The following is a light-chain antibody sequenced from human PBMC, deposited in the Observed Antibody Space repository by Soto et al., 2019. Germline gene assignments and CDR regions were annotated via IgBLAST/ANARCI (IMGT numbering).Light chain of an antibody. Sequence: IGMTQSPATLSVSPGERATLSCRASQTIYSNVAWYQQRPGQPPRLLIYRASSRATGIPARFSGCGSGTEFTLTINSLQSEDFAVYYCQQYQNLWTFGQGTKVEIK. CDR3: QQYQNLWT. CDR2: RAS. V-gene: IGKV3-15*01. CDR1: QTIYSN. J-gene: IGKJ1*01.